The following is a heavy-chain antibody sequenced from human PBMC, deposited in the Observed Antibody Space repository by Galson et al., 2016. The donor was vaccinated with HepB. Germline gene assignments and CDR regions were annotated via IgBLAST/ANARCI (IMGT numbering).Heavy chain of an antibody. CDR2: TGPYSANT. J-gene: IGHJ6*02. CDR1: GYNFKTYG. D-gene: IGHD6-6*01. CDR3: ARKDGEAAQNYYYHYYGMDV. Sequence: SVKVSCKASGYNFKTYGISWVRQAPGQGLEWMGWTGPYSANTNYAQSFQGRVTMTTDTSTSTAYMELRSLRSDDTAVYYCARKDGEAAQNYYYHYYGMDVWGRGTTVSVSS. V-gene: IGHV1-18*01.